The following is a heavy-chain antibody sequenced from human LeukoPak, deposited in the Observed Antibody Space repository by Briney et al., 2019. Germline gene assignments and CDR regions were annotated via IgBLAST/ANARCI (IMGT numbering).Heavy chain of an antibody. CDR2: SYPGDSHT. V-gene: IGHV5-51*01. Sequence: GESLHIPCKCSGYSFISYWIGGARHMPGKGLDGMGISYPGDSHTRSRPSFQGQVTLSADQSISTPYLQWRSLKASDPAMYYRAGRDDCGGYSNWGQGTLVTVSA. J-gene: IGHJ4*02. CDR3: AGRDDCGGYSN. CDR1: GYSFISYW. D-gene: IGHD2-21*01.